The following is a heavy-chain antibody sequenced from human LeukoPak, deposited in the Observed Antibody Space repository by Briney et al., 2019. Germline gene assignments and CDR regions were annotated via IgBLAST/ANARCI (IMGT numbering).Heavy chain of an antibody. V-gene: IGHV4-34*01. D-gene: IGHD2-2*02. CDR3: ARRGQLLYKGGGWFDP. CDR1: GGSFSGYY. J-gene: IGHJ5*02. CDR2: INHSGST. Sequence: KPSETLSLTCAVYGGSFSGYYWSWIRQPPGKGLEWIGEINHSGSTNYNPSLKSRVTISVDTSKNQFSLKLSSVTAADTAVYYCARRGQLLYKGGGWFDPWGQGTLVTVSS.